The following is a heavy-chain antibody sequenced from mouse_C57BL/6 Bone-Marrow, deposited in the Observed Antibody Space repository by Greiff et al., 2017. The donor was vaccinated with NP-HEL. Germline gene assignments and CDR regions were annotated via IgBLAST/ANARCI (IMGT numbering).Heavy chain of an antibody. J-gene: IGHJ1*03. Sequence: EVMLVESGGDLVKPGGSLKLSCAASGFTFSSYGMSWVRQTPDKRLEWVATISSGGSYTYYPDSVKGRVTISRDNAKNTLYLQMSSLKSEDTAMYYCARQGLRNYCYWYFDVWGTGTTVTVSS. CDR1: GFTFSSYG. V-gene: IGHV5-6*01. CDR3: ARQGLRNYCYWYFDV. CDR2: ISSGGSYT. D-gene: IGHD2-1*01.